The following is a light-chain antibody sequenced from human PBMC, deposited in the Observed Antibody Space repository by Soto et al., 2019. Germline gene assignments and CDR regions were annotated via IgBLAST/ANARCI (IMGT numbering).Light chain of an antibody. Sequence: IHMTQSPATLSVSPGERATLSCRASQTIYSNVAWYQQRPGQAPRLLIYRASARATGIPARFSGSGSGTEFTLTISSLQSEDFAVYYCQQYNSWPPITFGQGTRLEIK. CDR2: RAS. CDR1: QTIYSN. CDR3: QQYNSWPPIT. J-gene: IGKJ5*01. V-gene: IGKV3-15*01.